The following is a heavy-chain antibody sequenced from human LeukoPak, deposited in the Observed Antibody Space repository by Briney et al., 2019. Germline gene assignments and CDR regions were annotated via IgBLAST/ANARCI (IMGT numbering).Heavy chain of an antibody. J-gene: IGHJ3*02. Sequence: SETLSLACTVSGGSISSGSYYWSWIRQPAGKGLEWIGRIYTSGSTNYNPSLKSRVTISVDTSKNQFSLKLSSVTAADTAVYYCARATSDCSSTSCYAFDIWGQGTMVTVSS. D-gene: IGHD2-2*01. V-gene: IGHV4-61*02. CDR2: IYTSGST. CDR1: GGSISSGSYY. CDR3: ARATSDCSSTSCYAFDI.